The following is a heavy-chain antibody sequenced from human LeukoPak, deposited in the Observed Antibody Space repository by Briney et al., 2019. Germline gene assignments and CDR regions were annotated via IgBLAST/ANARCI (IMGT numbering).Heavy chain of an antibody. J-gene: IGHJ1*01. CDR2: VYYDGST. Sequence: GGSLRLSCAASGFTVSTNYMNWVRQAPGKGLEWVSVVYYDGSTYYADSVKGRFTISRDSSKNTLYLQMNSLRGEDTAVYHCASPGYCSGSSCYSGYFQHWGQGTLVTVSS. D-gene: IGHD2-15*01. CDR3: ASPGYCSGSSCYSGYFQH. CDR1: GFTVSTNY. V-gene: IGHV3-53*01.